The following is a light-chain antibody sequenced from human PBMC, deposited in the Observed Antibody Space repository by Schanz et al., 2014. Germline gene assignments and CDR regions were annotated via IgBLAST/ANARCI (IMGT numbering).Light chain of an antibody. J-gene: IGKJ4*01. V-gene: IGKV3-20*01. CDR2: GAS. Sequence: EIVLTQSPGTLSLSPGERASLSCRASQSVSSHYIAWYQQRPGQAPRLLVYGASNRATGIPDRFIGSGSGTDFTLTISRLEPEDFAVYYCQQYDSPPLTFGGGTKVEIK. CDR1: QSVSSHY. CDR3: QQYDSPPLT.